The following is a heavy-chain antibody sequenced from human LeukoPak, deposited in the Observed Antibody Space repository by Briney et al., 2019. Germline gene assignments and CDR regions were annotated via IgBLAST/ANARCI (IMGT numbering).Heavy chain of an antibody. V-gene: IGHV3-30-3*01. Sequence: AGSLRLSCAASGFTFSSYAMHWVRQAPGKGLEWVAVISYDGSNKYYANSVKGRFTISRDNSKNTLYLQMSSLRAEDTAVYYCARDSMIVVGGFDYWGQGTLVTVSS. CDR3: ARDSMIVVGGFDY. CDR1: GFTFSSYA. D-gene: IGHD3-22*01. CDR2: ISYDGSNK. J-gene: IGHJ4*02.